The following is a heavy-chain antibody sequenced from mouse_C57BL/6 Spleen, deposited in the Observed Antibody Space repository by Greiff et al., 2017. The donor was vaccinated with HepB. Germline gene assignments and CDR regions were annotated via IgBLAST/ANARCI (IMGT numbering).Heavy chain of an antibody. CDR1: GYSFTDYN. V-gene: IGHV1-39*01. D-gene: IGHD1-1*01. CDR2: INPNYGTT. J-gene: IGHJ1*03. Sequence: VQLKQSGPELVKPGASVKISCKASGYSFTDYNMNWVKQSNGKSLEWIGVINPNYGTTSYNQKFKGKATLTVDQSSSTAYMQLNSLTSEDSAVYYCARSDYYGSSRYWYFDVWGTGTTVTVSS. CDR3: ARSDYYGSSRYWYFDV.